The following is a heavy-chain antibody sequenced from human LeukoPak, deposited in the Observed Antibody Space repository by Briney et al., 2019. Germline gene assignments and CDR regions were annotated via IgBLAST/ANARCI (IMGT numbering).Heavy chain of an antibody. CDR1: GGSFSGYY. V-gene: IGHV4-34*01. D-gene: IGHD3-22*01. J-gene: IGHJ4*02. Sequence: PSETLSLTCAVYGGSFSGYYWSWIRQPPGKGLEWIGEINHSGSTNYNPSLKSRVTISVDTSKNQFSLKLSSVTAADTAVYYCARGGWLPCFDYWGQGTLVTVSS. CDR3: ARGGWLPCFDY. CDR2: INHSGST.